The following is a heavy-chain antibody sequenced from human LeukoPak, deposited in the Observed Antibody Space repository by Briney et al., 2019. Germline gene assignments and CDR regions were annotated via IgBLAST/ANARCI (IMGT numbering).Heavy chain of an antibody. CDR3: ASGPPTGYSYVY. Sequence: SETLSLTCTVSGGSIRSSYYYWGWIRQPPGKGLEWIGSIYDSGSTYYNPSLKSRVTISVDTSKNQFSLKLSSVTAADTAVYYCASGPPTGYSYVYWGQGTLVTVSS. CDR1: GGSIRSSYYY. J-gene: IGHJ4*02. CDR2: IYDSGST. D-gene: IGHD5-18*01. V-gene: IGHV4-39*07.